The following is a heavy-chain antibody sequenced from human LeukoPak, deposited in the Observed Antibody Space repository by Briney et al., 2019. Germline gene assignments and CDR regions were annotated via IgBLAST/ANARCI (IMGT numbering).Heavy chain of an antibody. V-gene: IGHV3-7*01. CDR3: ARDQFWSGYEVTTIFDY. D-gene: IGHD3-3*01. CDR1: GFTFSSYW. CDR2: IKQDGSEK. J-gene: IGHJ4*02. Sequence: GGSLRLSCAASGFTFSSYWMSWVRQAPGKGLEWVANIKQDGSEKYYVDSVKSRFTISRDNAKNSLYLQMNSLRAEDTAVYYCARDQFWSGYEVTTIFDYGGQGTLVPVSS.